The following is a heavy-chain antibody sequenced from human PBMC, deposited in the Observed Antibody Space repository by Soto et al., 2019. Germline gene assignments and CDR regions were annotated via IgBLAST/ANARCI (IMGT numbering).Heavy chain of an antibody. J-gene: IGHJ3*02. CDR2: IYSGGST. D-gene: IGHD4-17*01. CDR3: AGLYYDYGDYGAFDI. Sequence: PGGSLRLSCAASGFTVSSNYMSWVRQAPGKGLEWVSVIYSGGSTYYADSVKGRFTISRHNSKNTLYLQMNSLRAEDTAVYYCAGLYYDYGDYGAFDIWGQGTMVTVSS. V-gene: IGHV3-53*04. CDR1: GFTVSSNY.